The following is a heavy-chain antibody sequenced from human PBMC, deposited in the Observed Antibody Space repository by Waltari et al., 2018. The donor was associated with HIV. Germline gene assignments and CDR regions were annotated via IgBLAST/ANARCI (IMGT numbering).Heavy chain of an antibody. V-gene: IGHV3-9*01. J-gene: IGHJ3*01. CDR1: GLTFVCYA. D-gene: IGHD4-17*01. CDR2: ISWNSDTI. Sequence: EVQLVESGGGLVQPGGSLRLSGAASGLTFVCYAFSWVRQTPGKGLEWVSGISWNSDTIGYADSVKGRFTISRDNAKNSLSLQMNSLRAEDTALYYCAKVAMTAVTSYAIDVWGRGTMVTVSS. CDR3: AKVAMTAVTSYAIDV.